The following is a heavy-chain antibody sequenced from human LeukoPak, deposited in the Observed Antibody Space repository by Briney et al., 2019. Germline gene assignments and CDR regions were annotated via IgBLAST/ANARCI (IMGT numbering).Heavy chain of an antibody. CDR1: GFTFSSAW. J-gene: IGHJ5*02. CDR2: IKSKIDGGTT. CDR3: ATPPHAVRGVS. V-gene: IGHV3-15*01. Sequence: PGGSLRLSCAASASGFTFSSAWMSWVRQAPGKGLEWVGRIKSKIDGGTTDYAAPVIGRFTISRDDSKNTLHLQMDSLKPEDTGVYYCATPPHAVRGVSWGQGTLVTVSS. D-gene: IGHD3-10*01.